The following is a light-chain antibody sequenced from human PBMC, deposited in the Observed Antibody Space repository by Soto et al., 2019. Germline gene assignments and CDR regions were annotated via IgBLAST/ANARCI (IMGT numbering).Light chain of an antibody. CDR3: SSFTSTSSTLV. CDR2: EVS. V-gene: IGLV2-14*01. J-gene: IGLJ2*01. Sequence: QSALTQPASVSGSPGQSITISCTGTSSDVGGYNYVSWYQQHPGKPPKVMICEVSNRPSGISYRFSGSKSGNTASLTISGLQAEDEADYYCSSFTSTSSTLVFGGGTKLNVL. CDR1: SSDVGGYNY.